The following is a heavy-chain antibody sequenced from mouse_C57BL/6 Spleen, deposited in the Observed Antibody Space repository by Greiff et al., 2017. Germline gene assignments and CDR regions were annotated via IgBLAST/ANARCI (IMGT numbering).Heavy chain of an antibody. D-gene: IGHD2-4*01. Sequence: VQLQQSGAELARPGASVKLSCKASGYTFTSYGISWVKQSTGQGLEWIGEIYPRSGNTYYNEKFKGKATLTADKSSSTAYMELRSLTSEDSAVYFCAREGGYDYDGGFADWGQGTLVTVSA. CDR1: GYTFTSYG. CDR2: IYPRSGNT. J-gene: IGHJ3*01. V-gene: IGHV1-81*01. CDR3: AREGGYDYDGGFAD.